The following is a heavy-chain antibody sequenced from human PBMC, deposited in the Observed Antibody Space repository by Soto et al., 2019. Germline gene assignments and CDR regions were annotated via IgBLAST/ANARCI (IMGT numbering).Heavy chain of an antibody. V-gene: IGHV1-8*01. J-gene: IGHJ6*02. D-gene: IGHD2-2*01. CDR2: MNPNSGNT. CDR1: GYTFTSYD. CDR3: ARGKSWDALVPAAYNYYYYYGMDV. Sequence: QVQLVQSGAEVKKPGASVKVSCKASGYTFTSYDINWVRQATGQGLEWMGWMNPNSGNTGYAQKFQGRVTMTRNPSISTAHMELSSLRSEDTAVYYCARGKSWDALVPAAYNYYYYYGMDVWGQGTTVTVSS.